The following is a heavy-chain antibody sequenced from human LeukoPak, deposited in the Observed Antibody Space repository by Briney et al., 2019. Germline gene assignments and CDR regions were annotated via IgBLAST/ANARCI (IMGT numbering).Heavy chain of an antibody. Sequence: ASVKVSCKASGYTFTGYYMHWVRQAPGQGLEWMGKINPSGGSTTYAQKFQGRVTMTRDTSTSTVYMELSSLRSEDTAVYYCAKCRVSSSGSADYWGQGTLVTVSS. J-gene: IGHJ4*02. V-gene: IGHV1-46*01. CDR2: INPSGGST. CDR1: GYTFTGYY. D-gene: IGHD6-19*01. CDR3: AKCRVSSSGSADY.